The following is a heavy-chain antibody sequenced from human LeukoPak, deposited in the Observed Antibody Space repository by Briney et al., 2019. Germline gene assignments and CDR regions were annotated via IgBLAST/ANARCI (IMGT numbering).Heavy chain of an antibody. D-gene: IGHD2-2*01. Sequence: SETLSLTCTVSGGSISSYYWSWIRQPPGKGLEWIGYIYYSGSTNYNPPLKSRVTISVDTSKNQFSLKLSSVTAADTAVYYCARRRPIVVVPAAKGFWFDPWGQGTLVTVSS. CDR3: ARRRPIVVVPAAKGFWFDP. CDR1: GGSISSYY. CDR2: IYYSGST. V-gene: IGHV4-59*12. J-gene: IGHJ5*02.